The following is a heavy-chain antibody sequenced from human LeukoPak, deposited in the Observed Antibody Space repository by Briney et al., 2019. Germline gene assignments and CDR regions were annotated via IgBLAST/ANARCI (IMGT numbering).Heavy chain of an antibody. J-gene: IGHJ4*02. CDR2: IYPGDSDT. D-gene: IGHD3-10*01. CDR3: ARGLDYYGSGSYYMAQGFDY. V-gene: IGHV5-51*01. CDR1: GYSFTSYW. Sequence: GESLKISCKGSGYSFTSYWIGWVGQMPGKDLEWMRIIYPGDSDTRYSPSFQGQVTISADKSISTAYLQWSSLKASDTAMYYCARGLDYYGSGSYYMAQGFDYWGQGTLVSVSS.